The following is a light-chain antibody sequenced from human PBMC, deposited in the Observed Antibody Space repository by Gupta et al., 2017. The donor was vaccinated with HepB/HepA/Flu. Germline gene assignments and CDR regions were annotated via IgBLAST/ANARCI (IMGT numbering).Light chain of an antibody. CDR2: GAS. CDR1: QSITTY. CDR3: QQKYIHPWT. J-gene: IGKJ1*01. Sequence: DIKMTQSPSSLSASVGDRITITFRASQSITTYVNWYQQKPGKAPSLLIYGASTLQSGVPSRFRGDGSGTDFTLTITSLQHEESAIYYCQQKYIHPWTFGEGTKVEIK. V-gene: IGKV1-39*01.